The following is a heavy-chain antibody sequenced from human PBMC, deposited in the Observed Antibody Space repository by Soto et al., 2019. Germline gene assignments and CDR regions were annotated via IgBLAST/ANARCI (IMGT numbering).Heavy chain of an antibody. J-gene: IGHJ4*02. CDR3: ATYRVMTFGGVIVLHHFDY. CDR2: ISAYNGNT. Sequence: ASVKVSCKASGYTFTSYGISWVRQAPGQGLEWMGWISAYNGNTNYAQKLQDRVTMTTDTSTRTAYMELRSLRSDDTAVYYRATYRVMTFGGVIVLHHFDYRGQGTLVTFFS. D-gene: IGHD3-16*02. V-gene: IGHV1-18*01. CDR1: GYTFTSYG.